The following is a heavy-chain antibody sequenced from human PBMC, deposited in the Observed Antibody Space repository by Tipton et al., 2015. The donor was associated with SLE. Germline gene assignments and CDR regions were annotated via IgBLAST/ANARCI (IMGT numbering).Heavy chain of an antibody. D-gene: IGHD2-8*01. Sequence: SLRLSCVASGFTFNTYWMSWVRQAPGKGLEGVANMNQEGSEKYYVGSVKGRFTISRDNAKNSLYLQMNSLRAADTAVYYCAGEGHGYCTNGVCLEDVLHIWGKGTMVTVPS. J-gene: IGHJ3*02. CDR2: MNQEGSEK. CDR1: GFTFNTYW. CDR3: AGEGHGYCTNGVCLEDVLHI. V-gene: IGHV3-7*01.